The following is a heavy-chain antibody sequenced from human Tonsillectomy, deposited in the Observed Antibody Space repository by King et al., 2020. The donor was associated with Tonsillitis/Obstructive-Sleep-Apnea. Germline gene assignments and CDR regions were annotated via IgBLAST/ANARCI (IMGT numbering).Heavy chain of an antibody. CDR2: IYYSGST. V-gene: IGHV4-31*01. CDR1: GGSISSGGYY. Sequence: QLQESGPGLVKPSQTLSLTCTVSGGSISSGGYYCSWIRQHPGKGLEWIGYIYYSGSTYYNPSLKSLVTISVDTSKNQFSLKLSSVTAADTAVYYCARASSSPRVGHYMDVWGKGTTVTVSS. D-gene: IGHD6-6*01. CDR3: ARASSSPRVGHYMDV. J-gene: IGHJ6*03.